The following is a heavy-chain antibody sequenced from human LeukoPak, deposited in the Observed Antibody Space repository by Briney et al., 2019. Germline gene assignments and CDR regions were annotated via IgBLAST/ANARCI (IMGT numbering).Heavy chain of an antibody. D-gene: IGHD6-6*01. CDR1: GITFGNNW. J-gene: IGHJ4*02. V-gene: IGHV3-74*01. Sequence: GGSLRLSCAASGITFGNNWMHWVRQAPGKGLVWISCIYSDGGDAIYADSVKGRFTVSRDNAKHTLYLQMNSLRDEDTAVYCGARGVPPNAFDYWGQGTLVTVSS. CDR3: ARGVPPNAFDY. CDR2: IYSDGGDA.